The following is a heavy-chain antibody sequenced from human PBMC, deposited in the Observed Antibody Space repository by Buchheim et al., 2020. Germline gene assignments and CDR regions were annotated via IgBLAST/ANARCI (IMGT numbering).Heavy chain of an antibody. J-gene: IGHJ4*02. Sequence: QVQLVESGGGVVQPGRSLRLSCAASGFTFSSYAMHWVRQAPGKGLEWVAVISYDGSNEYYADSVKGRFTISRDNSKNTLYLQMNSLRAEDTAVYYCARDNDYGDYDDYWGQGTL. CDR3: ARDNDYGDYDDY. V-gene: IGHV3-30-3*01. D-gene: IGHD4-17*01. CDR2: ISYDGSNE. CDR1: GFTFSSYA.